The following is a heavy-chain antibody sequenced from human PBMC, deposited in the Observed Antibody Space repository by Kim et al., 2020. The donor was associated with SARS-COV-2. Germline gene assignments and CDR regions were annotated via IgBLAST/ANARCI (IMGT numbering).Heavy chain of an antibody. V-gene: IGHV3-74*01. J-gene: IGHJ4*02. CDR2: RSK. Sequence: RSKSYPDSVRGRFTNPRDNAKNTLDLQMNSLRVEETAVYYCARGPQGTYDYWGQGTLVTVSS. CDR3: ARGPQGTYDY.